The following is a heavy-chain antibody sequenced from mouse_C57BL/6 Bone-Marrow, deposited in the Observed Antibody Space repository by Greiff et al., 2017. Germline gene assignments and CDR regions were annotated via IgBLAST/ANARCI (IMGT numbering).Heavy chain of an antibody. CDR1: GFSFNTYA. CDR3: VRMGGSGYYFDY. D-gene: IGHD3-2*02. J-gene: IGHJ2*01. CDR2: IRSKSNNYAT. V-gene: IGHV10-1*01. Sequence: EVQLVESGGGLVQPKGSLKLSCAASGFSFNTYAMNWVRQAPGKGLEWVARIRSKSNNYATYYADSVKDRFTISRDDSESMLYLQMNNLKTEDTAMYHCVRMGGSGYYFDYWGQGTTLTVSS.